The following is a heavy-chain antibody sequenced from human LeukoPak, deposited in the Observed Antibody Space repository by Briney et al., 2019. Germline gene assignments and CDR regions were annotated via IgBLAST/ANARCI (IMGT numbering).Heavy chain of an antibody. CDR3: ARYGGVAGTGY. CDR1: GFTFSSYW. Sequence: GGSLRLSCAASGFTFSSYWMSWVRQAPGKGLEWVANIKQDGSEKYYVDSVKGRFTISRDNSKNTLYLQMNSLRAEDTAVYYCARYGGVAGTGYWGQGTLVTVSS. V-gene: IGHV3-7*01. J-gene: IGHJ4*02. D-gene: IGHD6-19*01. CDR2: IKQDGSEK.